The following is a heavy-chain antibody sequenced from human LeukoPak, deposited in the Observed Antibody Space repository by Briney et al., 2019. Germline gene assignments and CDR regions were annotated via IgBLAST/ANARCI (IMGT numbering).Heavy chain of an antibody. J-gene: IGHJ4*02. Sequence: GRSLRLSCAASGSTFSSYGMHWVRQAPGKGLEWVAVIWYDGSNKYYADSVKGRFTISRDNSKNTLYLQMNSLRAEDTAVYYCAKEYCGGDCYLDYWGQGTLVTVSS. CDR3: AKEYCGGDCYLDY. CDR1: GSTFSSYG. CDR2: IWYDGSNK. D-gene: IGHD2-21*02. V-gene: IGHV3-33*06.